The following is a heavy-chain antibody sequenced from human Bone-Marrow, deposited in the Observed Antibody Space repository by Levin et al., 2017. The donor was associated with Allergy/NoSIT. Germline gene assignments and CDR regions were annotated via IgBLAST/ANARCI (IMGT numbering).Heavy chain of an antibody. CDR3: SKDQTGTVAGSGAFDI. J-gene: IGHJ3*02. CDR1: GFSFSSYA. Sequence: GGSLRLSCAAAGFSFSSYAMSWVRQAPGQGLQWVSSINNGGGTTYHADSVKGRLAISRDNSRNTLYLQMNSLRGEDPAVYYCSKDQTGTVAGSGAFDIWGQGTMVTVSS. D-gene: IGHD3-10*01. V-gene: IGHV3-23*01. CDR2: INNGGGTT.